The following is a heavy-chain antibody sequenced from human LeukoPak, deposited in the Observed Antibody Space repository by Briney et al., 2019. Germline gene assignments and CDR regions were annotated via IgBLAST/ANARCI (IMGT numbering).Heavy chain of an antibody. V-gene: IGHV4-34*01. CDR2: INHSGST. D-gene: IGHD3-3*01. Sequence: SETLSLTCAVYGGSFSGYYWSWIRQPPGKGLEWIGEINHSGSTNYNPSLKSRVTISVDTSKNQFSLKLSSVTAADTAVYYCARGTIHRSFDYWGQGTLVTASS. CDR1: GGSFSGYY. J-gene: IGHJ4*02. CDR3: ARGTIHRSFDY.